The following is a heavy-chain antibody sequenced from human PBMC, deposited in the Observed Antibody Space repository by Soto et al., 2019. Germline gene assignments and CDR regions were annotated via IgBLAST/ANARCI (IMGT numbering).Heavy chain of an antibody. J-gene: IGHJ4*02. D-gene: IGHD2-15*01. Sequence: GGSLRLSCAASGFTFSSYWMSWVRQAPGKGLEWVSNIKQDGSEKYYVDSVKGRFTISRDNAKNSLYLQMNSLRAEDTAVYYCARGDCSGGSCYQDWGQGTLVTVSS. CDR2: IKQDGSEK. CDR3: ARGDCSGGSCYQD. CDR1: GFTFSSYW. V-gene: IGHV3-7*01.